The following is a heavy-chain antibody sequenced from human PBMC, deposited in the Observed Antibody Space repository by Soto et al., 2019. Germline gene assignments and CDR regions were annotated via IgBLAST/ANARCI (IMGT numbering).Heavy chain of an antibody. Sequence: QITLKESGPPLVKPTQTLTLTCTFSGFSLSTSGVGAGWIRQPPGKALEWLALIYWDDDKRYSPSLKSRLTITKDTSKNQVVLTMTNMDPVDTATYYCAHRPSIAVAGTLFDYWGQGTLVTVSS. CDR1: GFSLSTSGVG. CDR2: IYWDDDK. CDR3: AHRPSIAVAGTLFDY. D-gene: IGHD6-19*01. J-gene: IGHJ4*02. V-gene: IGHV2-5*02.